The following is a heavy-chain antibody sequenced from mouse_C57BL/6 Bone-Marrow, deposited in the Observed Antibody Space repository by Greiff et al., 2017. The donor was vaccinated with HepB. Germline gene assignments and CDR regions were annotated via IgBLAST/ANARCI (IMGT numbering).Heavy chain of an antibody. J-gene: IGHJ1*03. CDR1: GFNIKDDY. Sequence: EVQLQQSGAELVRPGASVKLSCTASGFNIKDDYMHWGKQRPEQGLEWIGWIDPENGDTEYASKFQGKATITADTSSNTAYLQLSSLTSEDTAVYYCTTLITTVVQGYFDVWGTGTTVTVSS. CDR3: TTLITTVVQGYFDV. CDR2: IDPENGDT. V-gene: IGHV14-4*01. D-gene: IGHD1-1*01.